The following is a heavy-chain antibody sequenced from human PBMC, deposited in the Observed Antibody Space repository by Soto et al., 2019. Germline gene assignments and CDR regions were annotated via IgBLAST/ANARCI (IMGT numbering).Heavy chain of an antibody. CDR3: ARVREAAMRDKGNWFDP. CDR1: GGSFSDYC. CDR2: VDHWGTN. V-gene: IGHV4-34*01. J-gene: IGHJ5*02. Sequence: QVQLQQWGAGLLKPSETLSLTCTVYGGSFSDYCWSWIRQPPGKGLEWIGEVDHWGTNFFNPSLKSRVTISIDTSKNPFSLNLRSVTAADTAVYYCARVREAAMRDKGNWFDPWGQGTLVTVSS. D-gene: IGHD6-25*01.